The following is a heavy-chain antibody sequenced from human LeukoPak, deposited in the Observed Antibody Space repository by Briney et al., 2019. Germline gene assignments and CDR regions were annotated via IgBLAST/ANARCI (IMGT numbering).Heavy chain of an antibody. CDR2: INHSGST. CDR1: GGSFSGYY. D-gene: IGHD3-22*01. Sequence: PSETLSLTCAVYGGSFSGYYWIWIRQPPGKGLEWIGEINHSGSTNYNPSLKSRVTISVDSSKNQFSLKLSSVTAADTAAYYCARAGDRSGYSDYWGQGTLVTVSS. J-gene: IGHJ4*02. V-gene: IGHV4-34*01. CDR3: ARAGDRSGYSDY.